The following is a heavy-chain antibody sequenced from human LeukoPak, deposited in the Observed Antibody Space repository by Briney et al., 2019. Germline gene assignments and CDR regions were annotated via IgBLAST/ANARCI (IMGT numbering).Heavy chain of an antibody. D-gene: IGHD6-6*01. V-gene: IGHV1-8*03. CDR2: MNPNSGNT. Sequence: ASAKVSCKASGYTFTSYDINWVRQATGQGLEWMGWMNPNSGNTGYAQKFQGRVTITRNTSIGTAYMELSSLRSEDTAVYYCARGGASSIAGNEGFDYWGQGTLVTVSS. CDR3: ARGGASSIAGNEGFDY. CDR1: GYTFTSYD. J-gene: IGHJ4*02.